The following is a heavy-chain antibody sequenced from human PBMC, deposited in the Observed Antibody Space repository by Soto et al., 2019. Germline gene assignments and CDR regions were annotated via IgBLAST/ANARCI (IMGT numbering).Heavy chain of an antibody. Sequence: QVQLVQSGAEVKKPGASVKVSCKASGYTFTSYDINWVRQATGQGLEWMGWMNPNSDNTGYAQKFQGRLTMTRNTSIGTAYMGLSSLSAEAAAVYFGARERGGGYFDYWGQGILVTVSS. CDR3: ARERGGGYFDY. J-gene: IGHJ4*02. CDR2: MNPNSDNT. D-gene: IGHD3-16*01. CDR1: GYTFTSYD. V-gene: IGHV1-8*01.